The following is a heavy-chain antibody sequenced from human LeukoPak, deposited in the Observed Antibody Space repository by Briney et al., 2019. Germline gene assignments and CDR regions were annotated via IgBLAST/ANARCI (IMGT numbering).Heavy chain of an antibody. CDR2: INHSGST. Sequence: PSETLSLTCAVYGGSFSGYYWSWIRQPPGKGLEWIGEINHSGSTNYNPSLKSRVTISVDTSKNQFYMKLSSVTAADTAVYYCAKDRLRYCSGGSCYSPVDYWGQGTLVSVSS. CDR3: AKDRLRYCSGGSCYSPVDY. CDR1: GGSFSGYY. D-gene: IGHD2-15*01. V-gene: IGHV4-34*01. J-gene: IGHJ4*02.